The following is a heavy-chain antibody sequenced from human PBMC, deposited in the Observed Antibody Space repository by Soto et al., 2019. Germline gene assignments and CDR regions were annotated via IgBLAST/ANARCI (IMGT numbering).Heavy chain of an antibody. CDR3: ARVVAAAASFDY. J-gene: IGHJ4*02. Sequence: PGGSLRLSCAASGFTFSSYAMHWVRQAPGKGLEWVAVISYDGSNKYYADSVKGRFTISRDNSKNTLYLQMNSLRAEDTAVYYCARVVAAAASFDYCGQGTLVTVS. CDR2: ISYDGSNK. CDR1: GFTFSSYA. V-gene: IGHV3-30-3*01. D-gene: IGHD6-13*01.